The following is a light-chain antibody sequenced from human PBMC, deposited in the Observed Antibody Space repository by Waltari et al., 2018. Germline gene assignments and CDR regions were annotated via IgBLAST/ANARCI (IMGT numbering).Light chain of an antibody. J-gene: IGLJ1*01. CDR2: DVS. CDR1: SSDAGGYNY. Sequence: QSALTQPASVSGSPGQSITLSCPGTSSDAGGYNYVSWYQQHPGKAPKLMIYDVSNRPSGVSNRFSGSKSGNTASLTISGLQAEDEADYYCSSYTSSSTYVFGTGTKVTVL. V-gene: IGLV2-14*01. CDR3: SSYTSSSTYV.